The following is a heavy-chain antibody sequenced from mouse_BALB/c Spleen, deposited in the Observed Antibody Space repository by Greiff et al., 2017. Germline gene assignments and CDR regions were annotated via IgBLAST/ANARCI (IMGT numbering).Heavy chain of an antibody. V-gene: IGHV5-4*02. CDR2: ISDGGSYT. J-gene: IGHJ4*01. D-gene: IGHD2-14*01. Sequence: EVKLVESGGGLVQPGGSLKLSCAASGFTFSSYTMSWVRQTPEKRLEWVATISDGGSYTYYPDSVKGRFTISRDNAKNNLYLQMSSLKAEDTAMYYCARDRYDGGYAMDYWGQGTSVTVSS. CDR1: GFTFSSYT. CDR3: ARDRYDGGYAMDY.